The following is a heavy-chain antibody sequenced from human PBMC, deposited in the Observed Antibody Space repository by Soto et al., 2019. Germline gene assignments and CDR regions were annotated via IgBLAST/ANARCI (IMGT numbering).Heavy chain of an antibody. V-gene: IGHV3-74*01. CDR3: VRDIP. Sequence: EVQLVESGGGLVQPGGSLRLSCAASGFTFNNFWTYWVRQTPEKGLVWVSGINSDGTTTIYADSVKGRFTISRDNAKNTLYLQMNSLTVEDTAIYYCVRDIPWGQGTLVTVSS. CDR2: INSDGTTT. J-gene: IGHJ5*02. CDR1: GFTFNNFW.